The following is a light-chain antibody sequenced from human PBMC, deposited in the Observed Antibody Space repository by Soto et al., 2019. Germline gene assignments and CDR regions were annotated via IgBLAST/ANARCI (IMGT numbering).Light chain of an antibody. CDR3: ATWDDSLNGWV. CDR1: NIGSRS. J-gene: IGLJ3*02. Sequence: SVLTQPPSASATPGQRVTMSCSGSNIGSRSVYWYQHLPGTAPQLLIYSTDLRPSGVPDRFSGSKSGTSASLAISGLQSEDEANYYCATWDDSLNGWVFGGGTKLTVL. V-gene: IGLV1-44*01. CDR2: STD.